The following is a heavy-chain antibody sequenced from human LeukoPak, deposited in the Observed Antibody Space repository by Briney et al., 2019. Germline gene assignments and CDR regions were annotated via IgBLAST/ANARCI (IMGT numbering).Heavy chain of an antibody. CDR1: GYTFTSYG. J-gene: IGHJ4*02. Sequence: VQSGAEVKKPGASVKVSCKASGYTFTSYGISWVRQAPGQGLEWKGWISAYNGNTNYAQKLQGRVTMTTDTSTSTAYMELRSLRSDDTAVYYCATLEGATSVFYYFDYWGQGTLVTVSS. V-gene: IGHV1-18*01. CDR3: ATLEGATSVFYYFDY. CDR2: ISAYNGNT. D-gene: IGHD1-26*01.